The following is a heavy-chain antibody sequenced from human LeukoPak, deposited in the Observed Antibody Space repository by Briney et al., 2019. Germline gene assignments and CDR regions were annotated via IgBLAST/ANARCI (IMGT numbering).Heavy chain of an antibody. CDR1: GGTFSSYA. CDR2: IIPIFGTA. D-gene: IGHD2-21*01. V-gene: IGHV1-69*13. J-gene: IGHJ6*02. CDR3: ARGAAIRSYYYGMDV. Sequence: SVKVSCKASGGTFSSYAISWVRQAPGQGLEWMGGIIPIFGTANYAQRFQGRVTITADESTNTAYMELSSLRSEDTAVYYCARGAAIRSYYYGMDVWGQGTTVTVSS.